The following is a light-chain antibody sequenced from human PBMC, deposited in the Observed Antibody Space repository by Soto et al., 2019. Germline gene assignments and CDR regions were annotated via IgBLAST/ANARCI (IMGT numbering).Light chain of an antibody. CDR1: QNINNY. Sequence: DIQMTHSPSSLSASVGERVTITCHARQNINNYLNWYQQKPGRAPKLLIYAASNLEAGVASRFRGSGCGKDFTFSISRLQPEDIATYYCQQYENLPTFGQGTRLEIK. CDR3: QQYENLPT. J-gene: IGKJ5*01. V-gene: IGKV1-33*01. CDR2: AAS.